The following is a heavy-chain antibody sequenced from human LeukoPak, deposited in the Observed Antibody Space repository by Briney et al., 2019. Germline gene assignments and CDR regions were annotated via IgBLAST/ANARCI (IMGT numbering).Heavy chain of an antibody. Sequence: SGPTLVRPTQTLTLTCTFSGFSLCTSGVGVGWIRQPPGKALECLALIFWDDDKRYSPSLKSRLTITKDTSKNQVVLAMTNMDPVDTATYYCAHRTIYDAYDIWGQGTMVTVSS. V-gene: IGHV2-5*02. CDR3: AHRTIYDAYDI. CDR1: GFSLCTSGVG. CDR2: IFWDDDK. J-gene: IGHJ3*02. D-gene: IGHD2-2*02.